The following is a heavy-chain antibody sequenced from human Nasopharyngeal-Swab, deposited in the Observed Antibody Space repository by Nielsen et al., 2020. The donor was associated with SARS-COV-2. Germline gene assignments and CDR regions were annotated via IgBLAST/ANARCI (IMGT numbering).Heavy chain of an antibody. D-gene: IGHD3-22*01. CDR3: ARDTQTYYDSSGYQDY. CDR1: GYSISSGYY. J-gene: IGHJ4*02. CDR2: IYHSGST. Sequence: SETLSLTCTVSGYSISSGYYWGWIRQHPGTGLELIGSIYHSGSTYYNPSLKSRVTISVDTSKNQFSLKLSSVTAADTAVYYCARDTQTYYDSSGYQDYWGQGTLVTVSS. V-gene: IGHV4-38-2*02.